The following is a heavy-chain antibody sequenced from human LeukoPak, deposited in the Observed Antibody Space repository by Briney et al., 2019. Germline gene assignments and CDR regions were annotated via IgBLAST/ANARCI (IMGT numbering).Heavy chain of an antibody. V-gene: IGHV1-69*13. CDR3: ARGGTYYYNSSGYPGPFDY. D-gene: IGHD3-22*01. Sequence: GASVKVSCKASGDTFSSYAISWVRQAPGQGLEWMGGIIPIFGTANYAQKFQGRVTITADESTSTAYMELSSLRSEDTAVYYCARGGTYYYNSSGYPGPFDYWGQGTLVTVSS. CDR2: IIPIFGTA. CDR1: GDTFSSYA. J-gene: IGHJ4*02.